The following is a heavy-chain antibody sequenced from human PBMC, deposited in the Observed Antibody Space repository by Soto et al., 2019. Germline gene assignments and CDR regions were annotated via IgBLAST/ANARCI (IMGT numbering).Heavy chain of an antibody. CDR3: ARIEAVAGTSVYYYGMDV. J-gene: IGHJ6*02. CDR2: ISAYNGNT. Sequence: ASVKVSCKASGYTFTSYGISWVRQAPGQGLEWVGWISAYNGNTNYAQKLQGRVTMTTDTSTSTAYMELRSLRSDDTAVYYCARIEAVAGTSVYYYGMDVWGQGTTVTVSS. D-gene: IGHD6-19*01. V-gene: IGHV1-18*01. CDR1: GYTFTSYG.